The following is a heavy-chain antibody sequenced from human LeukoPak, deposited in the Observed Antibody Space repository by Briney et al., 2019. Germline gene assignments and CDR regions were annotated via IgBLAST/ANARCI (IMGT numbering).Heavy chain of an antibody. CDR1: GFSLSTSGVG. CDR3: ARMVRGVLGASYYYYTMDV. J-gene: IGHJ6*04. D-gene: IGHD3-10*01. Sequence: SGPTLVNPAQTLTLTCTFSGFSLSTSGVGVGWIRQPPGKALEWLAVIYWDDDKRYSPSLKSRLTITKDTSKDQVVLTMTNVDPVDTATYYCARMVRGVLGASYYYYTMDVWGKGTTVTVSS. CDR2: IYWDDDK. V-gene: IGHV2-5*02.